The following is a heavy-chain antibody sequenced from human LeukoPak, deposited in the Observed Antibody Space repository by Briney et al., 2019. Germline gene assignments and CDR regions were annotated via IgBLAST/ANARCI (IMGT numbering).Heavy chain of an antibody. CDR2: MYYSGST. CDR1: GGSISSGDYY. D-gene: IGHD3-22*01. Sequence: SETLSLTCTVSGGSISSGDYYWSWIRQPPGKGLEWIGYMYYSGSTYYNPSLKSRVVISVDTSKNQFSLKLSSVTAADTAVYYCARPHYYDSRIDPWGQGTLVTVSS. J-gene: IGHJ5*02. CDR3: ARPHYYDSRIDP. V-gene: IGHV4-30-4*01.